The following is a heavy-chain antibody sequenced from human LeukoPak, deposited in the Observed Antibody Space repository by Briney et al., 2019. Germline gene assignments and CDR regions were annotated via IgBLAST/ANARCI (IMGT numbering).Heavy chain of an antibody. CDR2: MNPNSGNT. CDR1: GYTFTSYD. V-gene: IGHV1-8*01. Sequence: GASVKVSCKASGYTFTSYDINWVRQATGQGLEWMGWMNPNSGNTGYAQKFQGRVTMTRNTSISTAYMELSSLRSEDTAGYYCARTQQPGPPFGYYYYGMDVWGQGTTVTVSS. CDR3: ARTQQPGPPFGYYYYGMDV. J-gene: IGHJ6*02. D-gene: IGHD6-13*01.